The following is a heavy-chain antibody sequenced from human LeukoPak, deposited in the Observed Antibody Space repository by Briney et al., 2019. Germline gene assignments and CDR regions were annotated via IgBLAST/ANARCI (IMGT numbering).Heavy chain of an antibody. CDR3: ARGSYDILTGYYGDYYFDY. CDR1: GYTFTSYY. CDR2: INPSGGST. V-gene: IGHV1-46*01. J-gene: IGHJ4*02. D-gene: IGHD3-9*01. Sequence: ASVKVSCKASGYTFTSYYMHWVRQAPGQGLEWMGIINPSGGSTSYAQKFQGRVTMTRNTSISTAYMELSSLRSEDTAVYYCARGSYDILTGYYGDYYFDYWGQGTLVTVSS.